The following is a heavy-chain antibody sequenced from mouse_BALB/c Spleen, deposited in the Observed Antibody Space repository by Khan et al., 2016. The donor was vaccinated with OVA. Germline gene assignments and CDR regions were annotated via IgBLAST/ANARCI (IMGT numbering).Heavy chain of an antibody. J-gene: IGHJ2*01. D-gene: IGHD1-1*01. Sequence: QVQLQQSGPELVKPGASVKMSCKASGYTFSDYVINWVRQRTGEGLEWIGQIYPGSGSTYYNDKLKGKATLTADKSSNTAYMQLSSLTSEDSAVYYCARSGYGSLDYWGQGTTLTVSS. CDR3: ARSGYGSLDY. V-gene: IGHV1-77*01. CDR2: IYPGSGST. CDR1: GYTFSDYV.